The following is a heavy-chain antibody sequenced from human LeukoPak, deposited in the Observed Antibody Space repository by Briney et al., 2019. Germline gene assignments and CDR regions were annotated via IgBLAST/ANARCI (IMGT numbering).Heavy chain of an antibody. J-gene: IGHJ4*02. CDR2: ISSSGKA. Sequence: SETLSLTCAVSGGSITTTDFNWAWIRQPPGQGFEWTATISSSGKAYYYPSLMSRVTISVDTSKNQFSLDVTSVTAADTGLFYCARFKGGTGFDYWGRGILVIVS. CDR1: GGSITTTDFN. CDR3: ARFKGGTGFDY. D-gene: IGHD1-26*01. V-gene: IGHV4-39*01.